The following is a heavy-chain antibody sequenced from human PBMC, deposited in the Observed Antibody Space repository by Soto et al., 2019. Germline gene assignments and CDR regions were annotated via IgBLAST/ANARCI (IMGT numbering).Heavy chain of an antibody. V-gene: IGHV4-39*07. CDR3: ARAGPLGNDAFDI. Sequence: SETLSLTCTVSGGSISSSSYYWGWIRQPPGKGLEWIGSIYYSGSTYYNPSLKSRITISVDSSKNQFSLKLSPVTAADTAVYYCARAGPLGNDAFDIWGQGTMVTVSS. D-gene: IGHD7-27*01. CDR2: IYYSGST. CDR1: GGSISSSSYY. J-gene: IGHJ3*02.